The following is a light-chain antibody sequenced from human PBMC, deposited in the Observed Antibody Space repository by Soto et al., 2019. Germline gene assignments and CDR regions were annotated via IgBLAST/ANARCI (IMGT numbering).Light chain of an antibody. V-gene: IGKV1-27*01. CDR1: QGIGDS. Sequence: DIQMNQSPSSLSACVGDRVTISCRASQGIGDSLAWFQQRPGKPPKVLMHAASTLYSGVPSRFSGSGSGTNFTLTISSLRPEEFAVYFCQKYNFAPFTFGPETKVDIK. J-gene: IGKJ3*01. CDR3: QKYNFAPFT. CDR2: AAS.